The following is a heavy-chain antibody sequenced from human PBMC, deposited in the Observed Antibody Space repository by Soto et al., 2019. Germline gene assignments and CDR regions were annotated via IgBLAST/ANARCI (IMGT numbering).Heavy chain of an antibody. V-gene: IGHV3-23*01. CDR1: GFTFSSYA. D-gene: IGHD3-22*01. Sequence: GGSLRLSCAASGFTFSSYAMSWVRQAPGKGLEWVSAISGSGGSTYYADSVKGRFTISRDNSKNTLYLQMNSLRAEDTAVYYCAKATYYYDSLYPHAFDIWGQGTMVT. CDR2: ISGSGGST. CDR3: AKATYYYDSLYPHAFDI. J-gene: IGHJ3*02.